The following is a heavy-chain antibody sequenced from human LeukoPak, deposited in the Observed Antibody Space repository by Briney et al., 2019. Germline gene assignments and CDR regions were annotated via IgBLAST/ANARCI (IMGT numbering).Heavy chain of an antibody. CDR3: AKERGGGSQLGDAYDV. V-gene: IGHV3-9*01. D-gene: IGHD5-24*01. CDR1: GFPFDEHA. Sequence: PGGSLRLSCAASGFPFDEHAMHWVRQAPGKGLEWVSGISYSSETIGYVDSVKGRFTISRDNVRKSLYLQMNSLRIEDTALYYCAKERGGGSQLGDAYDVWGQGTMVSVSS. CDR2: ISYSSETI. J-gene: IGHJ3*01.